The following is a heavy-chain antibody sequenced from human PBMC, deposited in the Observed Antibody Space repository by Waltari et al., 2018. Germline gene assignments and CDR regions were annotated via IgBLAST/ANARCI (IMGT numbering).Heavy chain of an antibody. CDR1: GFTFSSYS. CDR2: REQGGTGE. D-gene: IGHD3-3*01. Sequence: EVQVVESGGGLVQPGGSLRLSCAASGFTFSSYSRSWVRQAPGKGLEWVANREQGGTGEYSLKSVKGRLRLTRDIAKNSVFLQMNSLRVEDTAVYYCARWRGRQSEYDKWGQGTLVTVSS. V-gene: IGHV3-7*01. CDR3: ARWRGRQSEYDK. J-gene: IGHJ4*02.